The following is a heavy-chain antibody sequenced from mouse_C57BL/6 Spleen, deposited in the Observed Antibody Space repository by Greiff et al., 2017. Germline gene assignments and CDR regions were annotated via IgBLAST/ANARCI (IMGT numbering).Heavy chain of an antibody. CDR3: ARGNYYCAMDY. V-gene: IGHV5-17*01. CDR1: GFTFSDYG. J-gene: IGHJ4*01. D-gene: IGHD2-1*01. CDR2: ISSGSSTI. Sequence: EVQLVESGGGLVKPGGSLKLSCAASGFTFSDYGMHWVRQAPEKGLEWVAYISSGSSTIYYADKVKGRFTISRDNAKNTLFLQMTSLRSEDTAMYYCARGNYYCAMDYWGQGTSVTVSS.